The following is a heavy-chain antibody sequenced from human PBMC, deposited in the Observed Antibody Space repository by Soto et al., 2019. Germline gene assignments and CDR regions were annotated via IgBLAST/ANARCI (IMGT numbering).Heavy chain of an antibody. Sequence: GGSMRLSCAASGVPFSSYSMNWVRQAPGKGLEWVSYISSSSSTIYYADSVKGRFTISRDNAKNSLYLQMNSLRAEDTAVYYCARVEQLVNDYWGQGTLVTVSS. V-gene: IGHV3-48*01. D-gene: IGHD6-13*01. CDR1: GVPFSSYS. J-gene: IGHJ4*02. CDR3: ARVEQLVNDY. CDR2: ISSSSSTI.